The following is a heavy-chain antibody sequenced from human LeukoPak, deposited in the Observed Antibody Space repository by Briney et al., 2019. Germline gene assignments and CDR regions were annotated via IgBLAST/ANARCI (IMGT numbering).Heavy chain of an antibody. Sequence: PGGSLRLSCAASGFTFSTYFMSRVRQAPGKGLEWVASMKGDGSEEYYVDSVKGRFTISRDNAKNSLYLQMNGLRAEDTAVYYCARAGAYSSSSPAGLWGQGTLVTVSS. CDR2: MKGDGSEE. D-gene: IGHD6-6*01. CDR1: GFTFSTYF. V-gene: IGHV3-7*01. J-gene: IGHJ4*02. CDR3: ARAGAYSSSSPAGL.